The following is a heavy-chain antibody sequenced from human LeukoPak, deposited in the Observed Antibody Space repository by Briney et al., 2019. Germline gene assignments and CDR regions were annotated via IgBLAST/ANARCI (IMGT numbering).Heavy chain of an antibody. CDR1: GFTVSSNY. CDR2: IYSGGST. D-gene: IGHD5-24*01. J-gene: IGHJ6*02. Sequence: GGSLRLSCAASGFTVSSNYMSWVRQAPGKGLEWVSVIYSGGSTYYADSVKGRFTISRDNSKNTLYLQMNSLRAEDTAVYYCAKSDARRGYYGMDVWGQGTTVTVSS. V-gene: IGHV3-66*01. CDR3: AKSDARRGYYGMDV.